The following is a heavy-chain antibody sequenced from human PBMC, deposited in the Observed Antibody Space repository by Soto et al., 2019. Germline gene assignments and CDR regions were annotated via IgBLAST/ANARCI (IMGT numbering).Heavy chain of an antibody. Sequence: SETLSLTCTVSGGSISSYYWSWIRQPPGKGLEWIGYIYYSGSTNYNPSLKSRVTISVDTSKNHFSLKLSSVTAADTAVYYCATSYGNAWYTYWGQGTQVTVSS. CDR3: ATSYGNAWYTY. J-gene: IGHJ4*02. CDR1: GGSISSYY. CDR2: IYYSGST. V-gene: IGHV4-59*01. D-gene: IGHD6-13*01.